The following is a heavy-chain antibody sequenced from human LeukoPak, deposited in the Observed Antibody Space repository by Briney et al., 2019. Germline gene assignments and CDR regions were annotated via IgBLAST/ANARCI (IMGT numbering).Heavy chain of an antibody. CDR2: ISPTGFTT. CDR1: GFTFSSYW. CDR3: TKDVQVGPTRGFFDF. D-gene: IGHD1-26*01. Sequence: PGGSLRLSCAASGFTFSSYWMHWVRQAPGKGLEWVSVISPTGFTTLHTDSVKGRFIISRDNSKSMLYLQMDGLRAEDTAIYFCTKDVQVGPTRGFFDFWGQGTLVTVSS. V-gene: IGHV3-23*01. J-gene: IGHJ4*03.